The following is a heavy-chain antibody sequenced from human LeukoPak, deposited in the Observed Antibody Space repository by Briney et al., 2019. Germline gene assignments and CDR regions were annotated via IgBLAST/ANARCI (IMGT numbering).Heavy chain of an antibody. Sequence: GGSLRLSCAASRFTFRNYGMHWVRQAPGKGLEWVAVIWYDGSNQYYADSVKGRFTISRDNSKNTLYLQMNSLRAEDTAVYYCTRDRAQPYLEYWGQGTLVTVSS. CDR1: RFTFRNYG. D-gene: IGHD1-1*01. V-gene: IGHV3-33*01. J-gene: IGHJ4*02. CDR2: IWYDGSNQ. CDR3: TRDRAQPYLEY.